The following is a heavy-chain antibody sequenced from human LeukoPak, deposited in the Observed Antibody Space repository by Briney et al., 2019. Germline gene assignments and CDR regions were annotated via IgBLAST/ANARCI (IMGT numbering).Heavy chain of an antibody. Sequence: GGSLRLSCAASGNYWMHWVRQAPGKGLVWVSHINSDGSWTSYAGSVKGRFAISKDNAKNTVYLQMNSLRAEDTAVYYCVSFYETYWGRGTLVTVSS. V-gene: IGHV3-74*01. J-gene: IGHJ4*02. CDR3: VSFYETY. CDR1: GNYW. D-gene: IGHD2/OR15-2a*01. CDR2: INSDGSWT.